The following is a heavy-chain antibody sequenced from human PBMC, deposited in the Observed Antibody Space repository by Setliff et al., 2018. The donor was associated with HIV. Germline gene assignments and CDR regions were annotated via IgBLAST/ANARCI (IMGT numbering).Heavy chain of an antibody. J-gene: IGHJ4*02. D-gene: IGHD3-10*01. CDR2: IYYSGST. CDR1: GGSFSSYY. Sequence: SETLSLTCAVYGGSFSSYYWSWIRQPAGRALEWIGYIYYSGSTNYNPSLKSRVTISVHTSKNQFSLNLSSVTAADTAVYYCARLRVEASMVYYFEYWGQGTLVTVSS. V-gene: IGHV4-59*08. CDR3: ARLRVEASMVYYFEY.